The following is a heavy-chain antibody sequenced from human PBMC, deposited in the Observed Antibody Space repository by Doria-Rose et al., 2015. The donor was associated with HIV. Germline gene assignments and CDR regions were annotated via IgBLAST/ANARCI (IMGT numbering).Heavy chain of an antibody. V-gene: IGHV2-26*01. D-gene: IGHD6-13*01. CDR2: MFSDDER. Sequence: QVQLVQSGPVLVKPTETLTLTCTVSGVSLSSPGMGVSWIRQPPGKALEWPAHMFSDDERSYKTSLKSRLTIPRGTSKSQVVLTMTDMDPVDTATYYCARIKSSRWYHKYYFDFWGQGTLVIVSA. J-gene: IGHJ4*02. CDR1: GVSLSSPGMG. CDR3: ARIKSSRWYHKYYFDF.